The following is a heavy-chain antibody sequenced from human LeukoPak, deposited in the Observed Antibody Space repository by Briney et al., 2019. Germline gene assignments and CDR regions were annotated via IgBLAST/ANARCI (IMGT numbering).Heavy chain of an antibody. CDR3: ARTPRGLPSFNWFDP. J-gene: IGHJ5*02. CDR2: IGPYNGKS. CDR1: LYSLPRYG. V-gene: IGHV1-18*01. D-gene: IGHD3-10*01. Sequence: ASVPVSFLHSLYSLPRYGIKWVGQAPRQRREGVGWIGPYNGKSNSAQKLHGRVTTTTDTSTTTAYKELRSLRSDNTAVYYAARTPRGLPSFNWFDPWGQGTLVTVSS.